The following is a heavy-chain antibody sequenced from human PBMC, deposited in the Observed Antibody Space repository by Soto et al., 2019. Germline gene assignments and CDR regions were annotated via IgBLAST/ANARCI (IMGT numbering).Heavy chain of an antibody. Sequence: ASVKVSCKASGGTFSSYTISWVRQAPGQGLEWMGRIIPNLGIANYAQKFQGRVTITADKSTSTAYMELSSLRTEDTAVYYCARDLMVPQFSGSFDYWGQGTLVTVS. CDR2: IIPNLGIA. D-gene: IGHD3-10*01. V-gene: IGHV1-69*04. J-gene: IGHJ4*02. CDR1: GGTFSSYT. CDR3: ARDLMVPQFSGSFDY.